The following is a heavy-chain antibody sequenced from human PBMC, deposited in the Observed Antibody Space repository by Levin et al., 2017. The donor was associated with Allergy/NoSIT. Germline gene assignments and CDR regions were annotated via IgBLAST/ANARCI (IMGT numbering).Heavy chain of an antibody. CDR3: AHNIVEAAGAIWFDY. V-gene: IGHV2-5*02. CDR1: GFSLGTSGVA. CDR2: LYWDDDK. Sequence: NESGPTLVKPTQTLTLTCTLSGFSLGTSGVAVAWIRQPPGKALEWLALLYWDDDKPYSPSLKNRLTITKDTSKNQVVLTMTNMDPLDTATYYCAHNIVEAAGAIWFDYWGQGTLVTVSS. J-gene: IGHJ4*02. D-gene: IGHD4/OR15-4a*01.